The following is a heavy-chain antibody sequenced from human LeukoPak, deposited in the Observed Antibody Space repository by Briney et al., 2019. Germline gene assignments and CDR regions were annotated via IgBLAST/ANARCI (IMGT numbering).Heavy chain of an antibody. CDR1: GFTFSSYS. J-gene: IGHJ3*02. V-gene: IGHV3-21*04. CDR2: ISSSSSYI. Sequence: GGSLRLSCAASGFTFSSYSMNWVRQAPGKGLEWVSSISSSSSYIYYADSVKGRFTISRDNAKNSLYLQMNSLRAEDTAVYYCARQYGNGYSGYDFQAFDIWGQGTMVTVSS. CDR3: ARQYGNGYSGYDFQAFDI. D-gene: IGHD5-12*01.